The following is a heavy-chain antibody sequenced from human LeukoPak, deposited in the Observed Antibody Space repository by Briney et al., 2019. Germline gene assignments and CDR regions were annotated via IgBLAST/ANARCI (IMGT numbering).Heavy chain of an antibody. D-gene: IGHD2-8*02. CDR3: ATYRQVLLPFES. CDR1: GFTFSNYW. Sequence: GGSLRLSCTGSGFTFSNYWMSWVRQAPGKGLEWVSSIFPSGGEIHYADSVRGRFTISRDNSKSTLSLQMNSLRAEDTAIYYCATYRQVLLPFESWGQGTLVTVSS. CDR2: IFPSGGEI. J-gene: IGHJ4*02. V-gene: IGHV3-23*01.